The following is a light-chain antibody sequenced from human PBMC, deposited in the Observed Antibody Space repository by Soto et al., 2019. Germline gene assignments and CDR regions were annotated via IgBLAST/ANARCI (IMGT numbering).Light chain of an antibody. J-gene: IGLJ1*01. Sequence: QSVLTQPPSVSAAPGQKVTIPCSGSSSNIGGNSVSWYQQLPGTAPKLLIYDDNKRPSGIPDRFSGSKSGTSATLGITGFQTGDEADYYCSSYTSTRTYVFGTGTKV. V-gene: IGLV1-51*01. CDR2: DDN. CDR1: SSNIGGNS. CDR3: SSYTSTRTYV.